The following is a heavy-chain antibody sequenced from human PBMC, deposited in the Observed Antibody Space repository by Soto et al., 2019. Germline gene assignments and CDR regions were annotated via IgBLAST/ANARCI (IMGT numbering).Heavy chain of an antibody. CDR3: ARDQDFWSGHTRYYYYGMDV. V-gene: IGHV1-69*13. CDR1: GGTFSSYA. D-gene: IGHD3-3*01. J-gene: IGHJ6*02. Sequence: ASVKVSCKVSGGTFSSYAISWVRQAPGQGLEWMGGIIPIFGTANYAQKFQGRVTITADESTSTAYMELSSLRSEDTAVYYCARDQDFWSGHTRYYYYGMDVWGQGTTVTVSS. CDR2: IIPIFGTA.